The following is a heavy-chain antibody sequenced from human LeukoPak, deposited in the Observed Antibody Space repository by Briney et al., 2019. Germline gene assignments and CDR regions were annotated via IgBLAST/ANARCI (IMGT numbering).Heavy chain of an antibody. J-gene: IGHJ2*01. V-gene: IGHV4-30-2*01. CDR1: GGSISSGGYS. Sequence: ASETLSLTCAVSGGSISSGGYSWSWIRQPPGKGLEWIGYIYHSGSTYYNPSLKSRVTISVDRSKNQFSLKLSSVTAADTAVYYCARDSRRQQLQIYWYFDLWGRGTLVTVSS. CDR2: IYHSGST. CDR3: ARDSRRQQLQIYWYFDL. D-gene: IGHD6-13*01.